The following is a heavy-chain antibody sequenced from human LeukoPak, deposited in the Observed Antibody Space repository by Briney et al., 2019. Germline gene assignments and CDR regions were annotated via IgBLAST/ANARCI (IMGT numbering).Heavy chain of an antibody. J-gene: IGHJ4*02. Sequence: GGSLRLXCAASGFTFSSYAMSWVRQAPGKGLEWVSAISGSGGSTYYADSVKGRFTISRDNSKNTLYLQMNSLRAEDTAVYYCASSDTAMVTYNYWGQGTLVTVSS. CDR3: ASSDTAMVTYNY. CDR2: ISGSGGST. CDR1: GFTFSSYA. V-gene: IGHV3-23*01. D-gene: IGHD5-18*01.